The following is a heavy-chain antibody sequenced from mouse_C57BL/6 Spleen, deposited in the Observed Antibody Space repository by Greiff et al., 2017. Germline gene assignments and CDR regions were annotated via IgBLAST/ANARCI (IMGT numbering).Heavy chain of an antibody. V-gene: IGHV1-69*01. J-gene: IGHJ4*01. CDR2: IDPSDSYT. Sequence: VQLQQPGAELVMPGASVKLSCKASGYTFTSYWMHWVKQRPGQGLEWIGEIDPSDSYTNYNQKFKGKSTLTVDKSSSTAYMQLSSLTSEDSAVYYCARRHDGYYGPDYWGQGTSVTVSS. CDR1: GYTFTSYW. D-gene: IGHD2-3*01. CDR3: ARRHDGYYGPDY.